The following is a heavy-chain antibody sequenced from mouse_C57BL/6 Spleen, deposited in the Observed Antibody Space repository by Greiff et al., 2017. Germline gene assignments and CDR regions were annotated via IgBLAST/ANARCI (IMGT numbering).Heavy chain of an antibody. CDR1: GYAFSSYW. V-gene: IGHV1-80*01. CDR3: SSIDYYYEDY. CDR2: IYPGDGDT. J-gene: IGHJ2*01. Sequence: VQLQESGAELVKPGASVKISCKASGYAFSSYWMNWVKQRPGKGLEWIGQIYPGDGDTNYNGKFKGKATLTADKSSSTAYMQLSSLTSEDSAVYYCSSIDYYYEDYWGQGTTLTVSS. D-gene: IGHD2-4*01.